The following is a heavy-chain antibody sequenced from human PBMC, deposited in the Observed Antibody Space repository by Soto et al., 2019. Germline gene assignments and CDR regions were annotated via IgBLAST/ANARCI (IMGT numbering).Heavy chain of an antibody. CDR1: GGSFSGYY. D-gene: IGHD3-9*01. Sequence: QLQLQQWGAGPLRPLETLSLTGGVSGGSFSGYYWAGIRQSPGKGLEWIGEINDRGSINYNPSLKSRVSISVDTSKNHYSLNLRSVTAADTAVYYCARESHDILTGPPWVWYFDLWGRGTLVTVSS. V-gene: IGHV4-34*01. J-gene: IGHJ2*01. CDR3: ARESHDILTGPPWVWYFDL. CDR2: INDRGSI.